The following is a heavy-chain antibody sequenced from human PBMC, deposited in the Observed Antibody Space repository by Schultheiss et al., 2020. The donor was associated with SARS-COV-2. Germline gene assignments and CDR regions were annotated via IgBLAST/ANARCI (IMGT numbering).Heavy chain of an antibody. V-gene: IGHV3-23*01. CDR2: ISGSGGST. J-gene: IGHJ4*02. D-gene: IGHD6-19*01. CDR3: AKDQDSSGWYDGDY. Sequence: GGSLRLSCAASGFTFSSYSMNWVRQAPGKGLEWVSAISGSGGSTYYADSVKGRFTISRDNSKNTLYLQMNSLIAEDTAVYYCAKDQDSSGWYDGDYWGQGTLVTVAS. CDR1: GFTFSSYS.